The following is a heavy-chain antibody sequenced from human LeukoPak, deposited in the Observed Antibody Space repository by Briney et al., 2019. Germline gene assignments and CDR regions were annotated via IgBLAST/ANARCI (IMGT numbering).Heavy chain of an antibody. CDR2: IKGDGSIT. J-gene: IGHJ4*02. CDR1: GFTFTSWS. Sequence: GGSLRLSCAASGFTFTSWSLHWARQAPGKGLVWVSRIKGDGSITNYADSVKGRFTISRDNAKNTLYLQMNSLRAEDTAVYYCAREYYYDISGYFLGYWGQGTLVTVSS. V-gene: IGHV3-74*01. CDR3: AREYYYDISGYFLGY. D-gene: IGHD3-22*01.